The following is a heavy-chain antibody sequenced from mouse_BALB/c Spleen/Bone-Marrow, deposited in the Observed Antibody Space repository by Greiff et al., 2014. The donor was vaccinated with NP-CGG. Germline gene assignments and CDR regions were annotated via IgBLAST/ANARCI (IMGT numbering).Heavy chain of an antibody. V-gene: IGHV1-31*01. CDR2: INPYNGAT. Sequence: VQLQQPGPELVKPGASVKISCKASGYSFTGYYMHWVKRSHVKSLEWIGRINPYNGATSYNQNFKDKASLTVDKSSSTAYMELHSLTSEDSAVYYCANYDGGFAYWGQGTLVTVSA. J-gene: IGHJ3*01. CDR3: ANYDGGFAY. CDR1: GYSFTGYY. D-gene: IGHD2-4*01.